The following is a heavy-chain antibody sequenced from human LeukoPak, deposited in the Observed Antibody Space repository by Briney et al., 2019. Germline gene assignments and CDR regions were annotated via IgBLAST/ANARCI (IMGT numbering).Heavy chain of an antibody. J-gene: IGHJ4*02. Sequence: SETLSLTCTVSGDSISSGDYYWSWIRQPPGKGLEWFGYIYHSGSTYYNPSHKSRVTISVDRSKNQFSLKLSSVTAADTAVYYCARRRVVVAALYYFDYWGQGTLVTVSS. V-gene: IGHV4-30-2*01. CDR2: IYHSGST. CDR3: ARRRVVVAALYYFDY. D-gene: IGHD2-15*01. CDR1: GDSISSGDYY.